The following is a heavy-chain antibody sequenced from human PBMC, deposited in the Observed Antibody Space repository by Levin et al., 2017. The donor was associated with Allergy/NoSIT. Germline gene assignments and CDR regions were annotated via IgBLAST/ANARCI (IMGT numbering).Heavy chain of an antibody. CDR1: GYSFTSYW. J-gene: IGHJ6*03. CDR2: IYPGDSDT. Sequence: GESLKISCKGSGYSFTSYWIGWVRQMPGKGLEWMGIIYPGDSDTRYSPSFQGQVTISADKSISTAYLQWSSLKASDTAMYYCARQIRQYDETYYYYYYMDVWGKGTTVTVSS. V-gene: IGHV5-51*01. D-gene: IGHD3-3*01. CDR3: ARQIRQYDETYYYYYYMDV.